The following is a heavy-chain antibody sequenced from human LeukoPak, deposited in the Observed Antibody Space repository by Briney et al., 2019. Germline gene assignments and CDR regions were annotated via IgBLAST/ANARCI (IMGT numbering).Heavy chain of an antibody. J-gene: IGHJ4*02. CDR1: GGSISSYY. D-gene: IGHD2-8*01. CDR2: IYYSGST. CDR3: ARGLNDALMVDY. Sequence: PSETLSLTCTVSGGSISSYYWSWIRQPPGKGLEWIGYIYYSGSTNYNPSLKSRVTISVDTSKNQLSLKLSSVTAADTAVYYCARGLNDALMVDYWGQGTLVTVSS. V-gene: IGHV4-59*01.